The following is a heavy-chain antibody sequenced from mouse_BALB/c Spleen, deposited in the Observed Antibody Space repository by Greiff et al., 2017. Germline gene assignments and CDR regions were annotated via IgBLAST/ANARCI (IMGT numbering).Heavy chain of an antibody. D-gene: IGHD2-3*01. CDR3: ARYDGYYLYYAMDY. CDR2: IYPYNGGT. J-gene: IGHJ4*01. V-gene: IGHV1S29*02. CDR1: GYTFTDYN. Sequence: VQLQQSGPELVKPGASVKISCKASGYTFTDYNMHWVKQSHGKSLEWIGYIYPYNGGTGYNQKFKSKATLTVDNSSSTAYMELRSLTSEDSAVYYCARYDGYYLYYAMDYWGQGTSVTVSS.